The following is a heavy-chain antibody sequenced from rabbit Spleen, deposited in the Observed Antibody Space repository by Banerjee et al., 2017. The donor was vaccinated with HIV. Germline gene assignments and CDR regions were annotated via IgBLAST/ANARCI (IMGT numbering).Heavy chain of an antibody. CDR2: IKAVTGKA. V-gene: IGHV1S45*01. J-gene: IGHJ4*01. CDR1: EFPLSNKAG. D-gene: IGHD1-1*01. Sequence: QERLAEPGGGRVKPEGALKVSCQASEFPLSNKAGMCWVRQAPGKGLEWIACIKAVTGKAVYANWAKGRSPFSKTSSTTVTLQMTSLTAADTATYFCARDLVAVIGWNFNLWGQGTLVTVS. CDR3: ARDLVAVIGWNFNL.